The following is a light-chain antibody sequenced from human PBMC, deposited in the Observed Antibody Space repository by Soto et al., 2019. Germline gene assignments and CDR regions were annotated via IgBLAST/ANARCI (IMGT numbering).Light chain of an antibody. CDR1: QSLLHSAGNTY. J-gene: IGKJ1*01. Sequence: IVLTQSPVFLSVTPGQPASISCKSSQSLLHSAGNTYLYWYLQRPGQPPHLLIYQVSKRFSGVPDRFSGSGSGTDFTLSISRVEYEDIGIYYCMQSTQLPWTFGQGTKV. CDR3: MQSTQLPWT. V-gene: IGKV2D-29*01. CDR2: QVS.